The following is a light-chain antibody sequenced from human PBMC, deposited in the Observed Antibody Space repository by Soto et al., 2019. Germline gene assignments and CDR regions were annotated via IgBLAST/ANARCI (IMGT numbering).Light chain of an antibody. CDR2: EVS. Sequence: QSALTQPASVSGSPGQSITISCTGTSSDVGGYMYVSWYQQHPSKAPKLLIYEVSNRPSGVSNRFSGSKSGNAASLTISGLQAEDEADYYCSSYTSTYTPYVLGTGTKLTVL. V-gene: IGLV2-14*01. CDR1: SSDVGGYMY. J-gene: IGLJ1*01. CDR3: SSYTSTYTPYV.